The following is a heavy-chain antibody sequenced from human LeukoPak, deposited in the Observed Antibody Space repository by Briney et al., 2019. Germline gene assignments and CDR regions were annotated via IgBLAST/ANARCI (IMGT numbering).Heavy chain of an antibody. CDR3: ARRAGDYSHPYDY. CDR2: ISYDGSNK. V-gene: IGHV3-30*04. D-gene: IGHD3-22*01. CDR1: GFTFSSYA. Sequence: GGSLRLSCAASGFTFSSYAMHWVRQAPGKGLDWVALISYDGSNKYYADSVKGRFTISRDNSKNTLYLQMNSLRAEDTAVYYCARRAGDYSHPYDYWGQGTLVTVSS. J-gene: IGHJ4*02.